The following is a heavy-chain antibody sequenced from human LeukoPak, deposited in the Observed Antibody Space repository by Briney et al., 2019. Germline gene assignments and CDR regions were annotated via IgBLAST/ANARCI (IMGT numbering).Heavy chain of an antibody. CDR3: AVRNRSSWSPFDF. V-gene: IGHV1-18*01. CDR2: ISAYNGDT. D-gene: IGHD6-13*01. Sequence: ASVKVSCKASGCTFTNYGITWVRQAPGQGLEWMGWISAYNGDTNYAQKLQGRVTMTTDTSTSTAYMELRSLRSDDTAVYYCAVRNRSSWSPFDFWGQGALVTVSS. J-gene: IGHJ4*02. CDR1: GCTFTNYG.